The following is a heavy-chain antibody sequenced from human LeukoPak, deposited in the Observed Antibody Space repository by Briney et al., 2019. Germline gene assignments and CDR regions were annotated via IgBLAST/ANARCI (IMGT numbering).Heavy chain of an antibody. V-gene: IGHV4-59*01. CDR1: GGSISSYY. CDR2: IYYSGST. Sequence: SETLSLTCTVSGGSISSYYWSWIRQPPGKGLEWIGYIYYSGSTNYNPSLKSRVTISVDTSKNQFSLKLSSVTAADTAVYYCARGRSPPGYSSSWYPLDYWGQGTLVTVSS. CDR3: ARGRSPPGYSSSWYPLDY. J-gene: IGHJ4*02. D-gene: IGHD6-13*01.